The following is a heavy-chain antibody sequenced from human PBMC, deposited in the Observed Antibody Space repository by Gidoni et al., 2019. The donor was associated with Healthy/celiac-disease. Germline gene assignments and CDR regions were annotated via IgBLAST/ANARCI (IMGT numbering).Heavy chain of an antibody. Sequence: QVQLVESGGGVVQPGRSLRLSCAASGFTFSSYGMHWVRQAPGKGLEWVAVISYDGSNKYYADSVKGRFTISRDNSKNTLYLQMNSLRAEDTAVYYCAKDPYWGVVVGLTGYFDLWGRGTLVTVSS. V-gene: IGHV3-30*18. CDR3: AKDPYWGVVVGLTGYFDL. CDR1: GFTFSSYG. D-gene: IGHD2-15*01. CDR2: ISYDGSNK. J-gene: IGHJ2*01.